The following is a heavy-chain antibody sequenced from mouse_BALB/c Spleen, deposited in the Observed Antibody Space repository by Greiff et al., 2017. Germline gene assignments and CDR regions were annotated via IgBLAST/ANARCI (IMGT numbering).Heavy chain of an antibody. D-gene: IGHD2-4*01. CDR1: GFTFSDFY. CDR2: SRNKANDYTT. V-gene: IGHV7-1*02. J-gene: IGHJ1*01. CDR3: ARDADYDGGWYFDV. Sequence: EVLLVESGGGLVQPGGSLRLSCATSGFTFSDFYMEWVRQPPGKRLEWIAASRNKANDYTTEYSASVKGRFIVSRDTSQSILYLQMNALRAEDTAIYYCARDADYDGGWYFDVWGAGTTVTVSS.